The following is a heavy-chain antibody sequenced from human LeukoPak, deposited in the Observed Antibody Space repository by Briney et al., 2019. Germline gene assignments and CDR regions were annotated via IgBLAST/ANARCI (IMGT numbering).Heavy chain of an antibody. CDR3: ARVYCSSTSCPLDY. CDR2: ISSGSTYT. Sequence: GGSLRLSCEVSGFTFSDHYMSWIRQAPGKRLEWVSYISSGSTYTNYADSVEGRFTISRDNAKNSLYLQMNSLRAEDTAVYYCARVYCSSTSCPLDYWGQGTLVTVSS. D-gene: IGHD2-2*01. CDR1: GFTFSDHY. V-gene: IGHV3-11*03. J-gene: IGHJ4*02.